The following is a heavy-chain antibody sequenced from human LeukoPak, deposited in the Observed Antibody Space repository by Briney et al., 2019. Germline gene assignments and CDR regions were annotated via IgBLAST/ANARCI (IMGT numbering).Heavy chain of an antibody. J-gene: IGHJ4*02. CDR3: AKAPRRDGPLYYFDY. D-gene: IGHD5-24*01. Sequence: GGSLRLSCAASGFTFINYAMSWVRQAPGKGLEWVSAISGSGGSTYYADSVKGRFTISRDNSKNTLFLQMNSLRAEDTAVYYCAKAPRRDGPLYYFDYWGQGTLVTVSS. CDR1: GFTFINYA. V-gene: IGHV3-23*01. CDR2: ISGSGGST.